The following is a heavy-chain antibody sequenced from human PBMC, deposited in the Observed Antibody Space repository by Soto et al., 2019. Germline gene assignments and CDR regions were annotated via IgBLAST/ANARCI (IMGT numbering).Heavy chain of an antibody. V-gene: IGHV3-30*18. J-gene: IGHJ6*02. D-gene: IGHD3-10*01. Sequence: QVQLVESGGGVVQPGASLRLSCAASGFTFKTHAMHWVRQAPGKGLEWMAVIAYDGNEKFYVVSVKGRITISRGKSQNALYLQINTLRNEDTAVYYCWKDVGDYVPYYYGWDVGGQGTTVTVSS. CDR2: IAYDGNEK. CDR1: GFTFKTHA. CDR3: WKDVGDYVPYYYGWDV.